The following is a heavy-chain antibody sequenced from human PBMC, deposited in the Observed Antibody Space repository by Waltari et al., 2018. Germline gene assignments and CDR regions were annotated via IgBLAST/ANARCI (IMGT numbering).Heavy chain of an antibody. V-gene: IGHV1-2*02. CDR1: GYIFTAYY. J-gene: IGHJ4*01. CDR3: PREFPGGTHDY. D-gene: IGHD2-21*01. Sequence: QVQLVQSGAEVKKPGASVTVSCKASGYIFTAYYFHWVRQAPGQGLEYMGWINANHADPKPAQQFQGRVTLTRDTSISTAYMELSSLGSDDTAIYYCPREFPGGTHDYWGQGTLVTVSS. CDR2: INANHADP.